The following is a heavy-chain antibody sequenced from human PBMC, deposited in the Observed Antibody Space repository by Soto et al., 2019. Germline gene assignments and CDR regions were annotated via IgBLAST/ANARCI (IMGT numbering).Heavy chain of an antibody. CDR3: ARLAVDYYGSGSYYKGGDY. D-gene: IGHD3-10*01. CDR1: GGSISSSSYY. V-gene: IGHV4-39*01. J-gene: IGHJ4*02. Sequence: QLQLQESGPGLVKPSETLSLTCTVSGGSISSSSYYWGWIRQPPGKGLEWIGSIYYSGSTYYNPSLKSRVTLSVDTSKNQFSLKLSSVTAADTAVYYCARLAVDYYGSGSYYKGGDYWGQGTLVTVSS. CDR2: IYYSGST.